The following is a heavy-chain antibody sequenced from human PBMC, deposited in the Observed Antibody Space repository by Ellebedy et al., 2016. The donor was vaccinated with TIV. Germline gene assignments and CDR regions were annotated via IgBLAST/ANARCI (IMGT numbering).Heavy chain of an antibody. CDR1: GYTFSTYY. D-gene: IGHD5-12*01. CDR3: ACSGHVPQGGYFDH. CDR2: IHPGGTIT. Sequence: AASVKVSCKSSGYTFSTYYIYWVRQPPGQGLEWVGIIHPGGTITRYAQKFLGRVTLTRDTSTSTVYMELSSLRSEDTAVYYCACSGHVPQGGYFDHWGQGTLVTVSS. J-gene: IGHJ4*02. V-gene: IGHV1-46*01.